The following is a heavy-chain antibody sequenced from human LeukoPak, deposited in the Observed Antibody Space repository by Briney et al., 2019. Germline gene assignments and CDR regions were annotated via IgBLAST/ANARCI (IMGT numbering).Heavy chain of an antibody. V-gene: IGHV3-21*01. CDR3: AKGYCGGDCPFDY. J-gene: IGHJ4*02. D-gene: IGHD2-21*01. Sequence: GSLRLSCAASGFTFSSFGMHWVRQAPGKGLEWVSAISGSGGSTYYADSVKGRFTISRDNAKNSLYLQMNSLRAEDTAVYYCAKGYCGGDCPFDYWGQGTLVTVSS. CDR1: GFTFSSFG. CDR2: ISGSGGST.